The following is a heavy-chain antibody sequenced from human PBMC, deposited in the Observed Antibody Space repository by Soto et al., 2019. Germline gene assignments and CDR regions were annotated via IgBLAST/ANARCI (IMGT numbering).Heavy chain of an antibody. J-gene: IGHJ4*02. CDR3: AKSRYSDSSGDFYDY. CDR1: AFTFNNYA. Sequence: EVQLLESGGGLVQPGGSLSLSCAASAFTFNNYAMSWVRQAPGKGLEWVSGIGGSGRTTYYADSVTGRFTISRDNSNNTLFPQMNSLRAEDTAVYYCAKSRYSDSSGDFYDYWGQGTLVTVSS. CDR2: IGGSGRTT. V-gene: IGHV3-23*01. D-gene: IGHD3-22*01.